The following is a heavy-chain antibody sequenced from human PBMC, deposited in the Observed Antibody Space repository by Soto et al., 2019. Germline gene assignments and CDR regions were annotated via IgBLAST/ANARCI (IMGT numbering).Heavy chain of an antibody. CDR2: ISGNSGTT. V-gene: IGHV3-23*01. D-gene: IGHD3-3*01. CDR3: AKGRAITVFGVITPFDS. Sequence: EVQLLESGGDFKQPGGSLRLSCEGSGFNFSNYALNWVRQAPGKRLEWVSVISGNSGTTYYAASVKGRFTISRDTSKKTLYLQMNSLRAYDTAVYYCAKGRAITVFGVITPFDSWGQGTLVTVSS. J-gene: IGHJ4*02. CDR1: GFNFSNYA.